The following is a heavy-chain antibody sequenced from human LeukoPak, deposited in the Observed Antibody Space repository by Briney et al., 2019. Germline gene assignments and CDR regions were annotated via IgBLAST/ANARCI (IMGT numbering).Heavy chain of an antibody. D-gene: IGHD3-3*01. J-gene: IGHJ4*02. CDR3: ARDPYDFWSGYFQY. Sequence: SGGSLRLSCAASGFTFSSYAMHWVRQAPGKGLEWAAVISYDGSNKYYADSVKGRFTISRDNSKNTLYLQMNSLRAEDTAVYYCARDPYDFWSGYFQYWGQGTLVTASS. CDR1: GFTFSSYA. CDR2: ISYDGSNK. V-gene: IGHV3-30-3*01.